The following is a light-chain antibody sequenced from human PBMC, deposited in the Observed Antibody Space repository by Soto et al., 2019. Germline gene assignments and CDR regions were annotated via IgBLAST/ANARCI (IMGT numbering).Light chain of an antibody. V-gene: IGLV2-14*01. CDR1: SSDVGGCNC. CDR3: SSFTTTRTYV. Sequence: QSALTQPASVSGSPGQSITISCTGTSSDVGGCNCVSWYQQHPGKAPKLMIYEVNNRPSGVSNRFSGSKSGNAASLTISGLQAKDEADYYCSSFTTTRTYVFGTGTKLTVL. CDR2: EVN. J-gene: IGLJ1*01.